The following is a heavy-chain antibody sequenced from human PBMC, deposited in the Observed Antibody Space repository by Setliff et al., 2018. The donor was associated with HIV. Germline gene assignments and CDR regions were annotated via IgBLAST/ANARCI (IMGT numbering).Heavy chain of an antibody. V-gene: IGHV3-33*01. Sequence: SLRLSCATSGFPFSPYAIHWVRQAPGMGLEWVAMIWADEITKFYADSVKGRFTISRDNSKNTMYLQMNTLRVEDTAVYYCARDPPGSGFHLDYWGQGTPVTVSS. CDR3: ARDPPGSGFHLDY. CDR2: IWADEITK. D-gene: IGHD5-12*01. J-gene: IGHJ4*02. CDR1: GFPFSPYA.